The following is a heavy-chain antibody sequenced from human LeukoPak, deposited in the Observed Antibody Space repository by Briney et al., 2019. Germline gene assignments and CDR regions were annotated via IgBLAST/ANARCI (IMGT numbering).Heavy chain of an antibody. Sequence: GGSLRLSCAASGFTFSSYAMSWVRQAPGKGLEWVSAISGSGGSTYYADSVQGRFTISRDNSKNSLYLQMNSLRAEDTAVYYCARGGYCSSTSCHRGAFDIWGQGTMVTVSS. CDR2: ISGSGGST. CDR1: GFTFSSYA. D-gene: IGHD2-2*01. CDR3: ARGGYCSSTSCHRGAFDI. V-gene: IGHV3-23*01. J-gene: IGHJ3*02.